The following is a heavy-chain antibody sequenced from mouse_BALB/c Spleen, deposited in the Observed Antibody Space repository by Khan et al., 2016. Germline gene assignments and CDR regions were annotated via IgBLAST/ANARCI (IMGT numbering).Heavy chain of an antibody. J-gene: IGHJ4*01. CDR3: AKITTVGYYAMDY. D-gene: IGHD1-1*01. Sequence: QIQLVQSGPELKKPGETVKISCKASVYTFTNYGMNWVKQAPGKGLKWMGWINTYTGEPTYADDFKGRFAFSLETSASAAYLQINNLKNEDMGTYFCAKITTVGYYAMDYWGQGTSVTVSS. CDR1: VYTFTNYG. CDR2: INTYTGEP. V-gene: IGHV9-1*02.